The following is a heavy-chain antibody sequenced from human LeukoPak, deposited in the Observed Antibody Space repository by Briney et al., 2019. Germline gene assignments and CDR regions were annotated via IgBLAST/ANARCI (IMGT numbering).Heavy chain of an antibody. V-gene: IGHV1-69*13. CDR2: IIPIFGTA. CDR3: ASTLRYDSSGYPFDY. D-gene: IGHD3-22*01. CDR1: GGTFSSYA. J-gene: IGHJ4*02. Sequence: ASVKVSCKASGGTFSSYAISWVRQAPGQGLEWMGGIIPIFGTANYAQKFQGRVTITADESTSTAYMELSSLRSEDTAVYYCASTLRYDSSGYPFDYWGQGTLVTVSS.